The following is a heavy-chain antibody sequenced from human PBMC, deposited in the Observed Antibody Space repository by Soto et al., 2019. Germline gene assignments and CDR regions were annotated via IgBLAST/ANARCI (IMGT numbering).Heavy chain of an antibody. V-gene: IGHV6-1*01. CDR3: ARVHCSAGTCLDGLDF. J-gene: IGHJ6*02. CDR2: IYYRSKWFH. D-gene: IGHD2-15*01. CDR1: GDSVSSNGAC. Sequence: SQTLSLTWVISGDSVSSNGACWNWIRQSPSRGLQWLGRIYYRSKWFHDYAASVESRMAINPDTSRNQFSLQLNYVTPEDTAVYYCARVHCSAGTCLDGLDFWGQGTTVTVSS.